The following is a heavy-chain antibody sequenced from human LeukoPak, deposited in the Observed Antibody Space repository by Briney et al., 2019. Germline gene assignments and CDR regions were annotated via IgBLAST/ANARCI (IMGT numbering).Heavy chain of an antibody. CDR1: GFTFSSYA. V-gene: IGHV3-7*01. CDR2: IKQDGSEK. Sequence: GGSLRLSCAASGFTFSSYAMSWVRQAPGKGLEWVANIKQDGSEKYYVDSVKGRFTISRDNAKNSLYLQMNSLRAEDTAVYYCARVHTMSDGYYYYYMDVWGKGTTVTISS. D-gene: IGHD3-10*02. CDR3: ARVHTMSDGYYYYYMDV. J-gene: IGHJ6*03.